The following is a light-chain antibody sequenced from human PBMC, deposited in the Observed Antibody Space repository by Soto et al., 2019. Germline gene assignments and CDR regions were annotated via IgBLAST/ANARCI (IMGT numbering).Light chain of an antibody. J-gene: IGKJ1*01. V-gene: IGKV1-5*01. CDR1: QSIGSW. Sequence: VQMTQSPTTLSASVGDRVTITCRASQSIGSWLAWYQQKPGKAPKLLIYDASSLESGVPSRFSGSASGTEFTLTISSLQPDDFATYYCQQYNSYSPRTFGQGTKVDNK. CDR2: DAS. CDR3: QQYNSYSPRT.